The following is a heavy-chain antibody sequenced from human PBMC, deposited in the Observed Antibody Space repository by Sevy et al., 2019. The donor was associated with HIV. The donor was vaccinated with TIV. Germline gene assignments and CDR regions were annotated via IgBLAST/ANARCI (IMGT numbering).Heavy chain of an antibody. CDR3: ARVGHYGGNAFDY. CDR2: ISSSSSYI. J-gene: IGHJ4*02. Sequence: GGSLRLSCAASGFTFSSYSMNWVRQAPGKGLEWVSSISSSSSYIYYADSVKGRFTISRDNAKNSLYLQMNSLRAEDTALYYCARVGHYGGNAFDYWGQGTLVTVSS. V-gene: IGHV3-21*01. CDR1: GFTFSSYS. D-gene: IGHD4-17*01.